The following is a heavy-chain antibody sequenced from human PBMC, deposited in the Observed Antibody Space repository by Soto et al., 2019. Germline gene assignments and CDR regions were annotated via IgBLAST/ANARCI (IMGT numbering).Heavy chain of an antibody. D-gene: IGHD3-22*01. CDR3: ARPHYDSSGYYTLDY. J-gene: IGHJ4*02. CDR1: GYSFTRYW. V-gene: IGHV5-51*01. CDR2: IYPGDSDT. Sequence: GESLKISCKGSGYSFTRYWIGWVRQMPGKGLEWMGIIYPGDSDTRYSPSFRGQVTISADKSISTAYLQWSSLKASDTAMYYCARPHYDSSGYYTLDYWGQGTLVTVSS.